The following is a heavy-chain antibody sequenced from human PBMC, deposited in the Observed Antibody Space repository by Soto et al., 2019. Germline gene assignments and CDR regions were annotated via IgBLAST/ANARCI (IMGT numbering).Heavy chain of an antibody. CDR2: TDYRSKWYN. J-gene: IGHJ3*02. CDR3: ARGLPAFTKDDAFDI. V-gene: IGHV6-1*01. Sequence: QVQLQQSGAGLVKPSQTLSLTCAISGDSVASKSAAWNWIRQSPSRGLEWLGRTDYRSKWYNDYPVSVKSRIAINPDTSRNQFSLQLNSVTPEDTPVYYCARGLPAFTKDDAFDILGQGTMVTVSS. CDR1: GDSVASKSAA. D-gene: IGHD2-8*01.